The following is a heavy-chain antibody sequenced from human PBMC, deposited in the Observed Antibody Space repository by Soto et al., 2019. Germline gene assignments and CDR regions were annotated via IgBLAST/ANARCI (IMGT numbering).Heavy chain of an antibody. Sequence: GGSLRLSCAASGFTFSSYSMNWVRQAPGKGLEWVSSISSSSSYIYYADSVKGRFTISRDNAKNSLYLQMNSLRAEDTAVYYCARDLYGSGNNWFDPWGQGTLVTVSS. D-gene: IGHD3-10*01. CDR2: ISSSSSYI. V-gene: IGHV3-21*01. CDR1: GFTFSSYS. J-gene: IGHJ5*02. CDR3: ARDLYGSGNNWFDP.